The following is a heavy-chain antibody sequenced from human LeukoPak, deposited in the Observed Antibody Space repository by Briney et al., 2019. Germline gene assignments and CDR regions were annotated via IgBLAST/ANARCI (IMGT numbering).Heavy chain of an antibody. Sequence: ASVKVSCKASGYTFTDYYMYWVRQPLGEGLEWRGWINPNSGVINYAQNFQGRVTMTRDTSITTAYMELTRLTSDDTAVYYCERMWHTTASGYNWFYSWGQGTLVTVSS. CDR2: INPNSGVI. D-gene: IGHD1-1*01. CDR3: ERMWHTTASGYNWFYS. CDR1: GYTFTDYY. V-gene: IGHV1-2*02. J-gene: IGHJ5*01.